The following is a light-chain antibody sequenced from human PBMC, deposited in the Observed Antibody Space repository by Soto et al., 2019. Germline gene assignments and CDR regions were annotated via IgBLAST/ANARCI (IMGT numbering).Light chain of an antibody. J-gene: IGKJ1*01. CDR3: QQYNTYAPERT. CDR2: GAS. V-gene: IGKV3-20*01. CDR1: QSVYSSS. Sequence: EVVLTQSPGTLSLSPRERGTLSCRASQSVYSSSLAWYQQKPGQAPRLLIYGASTRATGIPDRFSGSGSGTEFTLTISRLEPEDFATYYCQQYNTYAPERTFGQGTKVDIK.